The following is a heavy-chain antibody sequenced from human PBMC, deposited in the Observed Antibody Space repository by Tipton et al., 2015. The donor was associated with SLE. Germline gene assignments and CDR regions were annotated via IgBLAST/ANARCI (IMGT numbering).Heavy chain of an antibody. J-gene: IGHJ5*02. CDR1: GFTFSSYT. CDR2: ITKSGTYT. V-gene: IGHV3-21*01. Sequence: GSLRLSCEGFGFTFSSYTMNWVRQAPGKGLEWVSSITKSGTYTYYADSLKGRFTISRENGKNSLHLQMNRLRAGDTAVYYCVRGQSATGEFDPWGQGTQVTVSS. CDR3: VRGQSATGEFDP. D-gene: IGHD7-27*01.